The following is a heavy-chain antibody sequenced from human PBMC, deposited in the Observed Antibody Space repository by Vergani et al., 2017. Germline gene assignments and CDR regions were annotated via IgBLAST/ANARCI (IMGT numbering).Heavy chain of an antibody. CDR1: VGSLAIPSQT. V-gene: IGHV4-61*02. CDR2: IDVKGNS. CDR3: VRVLHTSYILGAFDI. D-gene: IGHD2-21*01. Sequence: QAQLQESGPRLLKPSQTLSLTCSFSVGSLAIPSQTWGWIRQPAGEGLEWIVLIDVKGNSNFSPSLESRVTMSADASRGRFSLNLRSVTTSDTAVYYCVRVLHTSYILGAFDIWGQGIKVTVSS. J-gene: IGHJ3*02.